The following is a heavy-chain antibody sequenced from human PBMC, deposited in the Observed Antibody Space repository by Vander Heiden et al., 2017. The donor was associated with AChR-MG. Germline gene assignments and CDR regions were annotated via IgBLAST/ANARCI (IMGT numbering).Heavy chain of an antibody. Sequence: EVQLLESGGGLVQPGGSLRLSCAASGFTFLNYAMTWVRQAPGKGLEWVSSVSGGGGAYYADSVKGRFTISRDNSNNTLYLQMNSLRAEDTAVYYCAKRTDSSGSRGGAFDMWGQGTMVTVSS. CDR1: GFTFLNYA. V-gene: IGHV3-23*01. J-gene: IGHJ3*02. D-gene: IGHD6-19*01. CDR3: AKRTDSSGSRGGAFDM. CDR2: VSGGGGA.